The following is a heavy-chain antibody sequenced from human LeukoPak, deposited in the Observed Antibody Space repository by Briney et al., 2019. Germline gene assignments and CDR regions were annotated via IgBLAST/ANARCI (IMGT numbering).Heavy chain of an antibody. Sequence: GGSLRLSCAASGFTFNTYGMHWVRQAPGRGLGWVAVIWYDGSDKYYADSVKGRFTISRDNSKNTLYLQMHSLRAEDTAVYYCVKQGGTYYFDHWGQGTLVTVSS. CDR2: IWYDGSDK. CDR1: GFTFNTYG. D-gene: IGHD3-16*01. CDR3: VKQGGTYYFDH. V-gene: IGHV3-33*06. J-gene: IGHJ4*02.